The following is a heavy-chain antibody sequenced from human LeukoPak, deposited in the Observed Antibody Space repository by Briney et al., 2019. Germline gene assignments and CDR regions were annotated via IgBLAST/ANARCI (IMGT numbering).Heavy chain of an antibody. CDR2: INHSGST. D-gene: IGHD2-21*02. J-gene: IGHJ1*01. CDR3: ASEVVTSIEYFQH. Sequence: PSETLSLTCTVSGGSISSYYWSWIRQPPGKGLEWIGEINHSGSTNYNPSLKSRVTISVDTSKNQFSLKLRSVTAADTAVYYCASEVVTSIEYFQHWGQGTLVTVSS. V-gene: IGHV4-59*01. CDR1: GGSISSYY.